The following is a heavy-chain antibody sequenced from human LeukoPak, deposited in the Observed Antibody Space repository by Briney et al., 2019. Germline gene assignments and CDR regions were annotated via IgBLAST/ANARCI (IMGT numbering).Heavy chain of an antibody. Sequence: GGSLRLSCAASGFTFSTYSMTWVRQSPGKGLEWVSSISSGSGDIYYADSVKGRFTISRDNAKNSVYLQTSSLRAEDTAVYYCARGHSYSWHYFDYWGQGTLVTVSS. CDR1: GFTFSTYS. D-gene: IGHD6-13*01. V-gene: IGHV3-21*01. J-gene: IGHJ4*02. CDR2: ISSGSGDI. CDR3: ARGHSYSWHYFDY.